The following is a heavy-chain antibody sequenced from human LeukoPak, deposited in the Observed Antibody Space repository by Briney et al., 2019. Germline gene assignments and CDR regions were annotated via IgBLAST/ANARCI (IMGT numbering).Heavy chain of an antibody. D-gene: IGHD2-21*01. CDR1: GGTFSNDA. CDR2: VIPTLGIA. CDR3: ARVRSLFYFDY. J-gene: IGHJ4*02. V-gene: IGHV1-69*04. Sequence: SVKVSCKASGGTFSNDAISWVRQAPGQGLEWMGRVIPTLGIALYAQRFKGRVTITADKSTNTAYMELSSLTFEDTAVYFCARVRSLFYFDYWGQGTLATVSS.